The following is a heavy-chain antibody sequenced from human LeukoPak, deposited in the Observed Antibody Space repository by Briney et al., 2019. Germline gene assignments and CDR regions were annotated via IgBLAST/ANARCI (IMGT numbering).Heavy chain of an antibody. CDR1: AGSISSYY. CDR2: IYYSGST. D-gene: IGHD4/OR15-4a*01. J-gene: IGHJ3*02. Sequence: SETLSLTCTVSAGSISSYYWSWIRQPPGKGLEWIGYIYYSGSTNYNPSLKSRVTISVDTSKNQFSLKLSSVTAADTAVYYCASYDYGGRDAFDIWGQGTMVTVSS. CDR3: ASYDYGGRDAFDI. V-gene: IGHV4-59*01.